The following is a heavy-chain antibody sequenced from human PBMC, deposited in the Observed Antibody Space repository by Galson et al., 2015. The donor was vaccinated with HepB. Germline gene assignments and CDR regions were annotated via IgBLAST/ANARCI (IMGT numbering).Heavy chain of an antibody. V-gene: IGHV3-23*01. CDR2: INFNGDDT. J-gene: IGHJ4*02. Sequence: SLRLSCAASGFTFSTSAMSWVRQSPGKGLEWVSSINFNGDDTDYADSVEGRFTISRDNSYNSLSLRLSSLRADDSAVYYCVRGAIITRRFDYWGQGSLVTVSS. CDR3: VRGAIITRRFDY. CDR1: GFTFSTSA. D-gene: IGHD1-20*01.